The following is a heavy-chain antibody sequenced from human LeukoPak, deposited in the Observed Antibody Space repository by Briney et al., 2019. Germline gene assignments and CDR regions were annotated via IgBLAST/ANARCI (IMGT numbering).Heavy chain of an antibody. CDR3: ARVQPYYDSSGYYFDY. J-gene: IGHJ4*02. CDR1: GYTFTGYY. D-gene: IGHD3-22*01. V-gene: IGHV1-18*04. Sequence: ASVKVSCKASGYTFTGYYMHWVRQAPGQGLEWMGWISAYNGNTNYAQKLQGRVTMTTDTSTSTAYMELRSLRSDDTAVYYCARVQPYYDSSGYYFDYWGQGTLVTVSS. CDR2: ISAYNGNT.